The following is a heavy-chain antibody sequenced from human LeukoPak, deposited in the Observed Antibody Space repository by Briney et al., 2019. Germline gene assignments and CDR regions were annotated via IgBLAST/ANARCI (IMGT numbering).Heavy chain of an antibody. CDR2: ISGYNGNT. V-gene: IGHV1-18*04. CDR3: ARVGPEMVGYCSSTSCPNWFDP. J-gene: IGHJ5*02. CDR1: GYTFTGYY. Sequence: ASVKVSCKASGYTFTGYYMHWVRQAPGQGLEWMGWISGYNGNTNYAQKIQGRVTMTTDTSTSTAYMELRSLRSDDTAVYYCARVGPEMVGYCSSTSCPNWFDPWGQGTLVTVSS. D-gene: IGHD2-2*01.